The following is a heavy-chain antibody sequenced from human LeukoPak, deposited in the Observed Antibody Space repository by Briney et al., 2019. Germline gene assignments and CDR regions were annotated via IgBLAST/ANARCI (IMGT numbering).Heavy chain of an antibody. CDR3: ARHDIVVVPAVFGY. D-gene: IGHD2-2*01. J-gene: IGHJ4*02. CDR1: GGSISSSSYS. Sequence: SETPSLTCTVSGGSISSSSYSWGWIRQPPGKGLEWIGSIYYSGSTYYNPSLKSRVTISVDTSKNQFSLKLSSVTAADTAVYYCARHDIVVVPAVFGYWGQGTLVTVSS. CDR2: IYYSGST. V-gene: IGHV4-39*01.